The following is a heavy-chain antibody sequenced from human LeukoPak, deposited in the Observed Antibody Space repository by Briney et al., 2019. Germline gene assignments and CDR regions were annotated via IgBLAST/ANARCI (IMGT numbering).Heavy chain of an antibody. D-gene: IGHD3-10*01. CDR1: GFTFSSYA. J-gene: IGHJ4*02. CDR3: ARGGSLLWFGELFQDY. V-gene: IGHV3-33*01. CDR2: IWYDGSNK. Sequence: GRSLRLSCAASGFTFSSYAMHWVREAPGKGLEWVAVIWYDGSNKYYADSVKGRFNISRDNSKNTLYLQMNSLRAEDTAVYYCARGGSLLWFGELFQDYWGQGTLVTVSS.